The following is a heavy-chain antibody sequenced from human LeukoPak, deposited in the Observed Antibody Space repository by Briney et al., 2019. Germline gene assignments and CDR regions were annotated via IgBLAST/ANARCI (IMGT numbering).Heavy chain of an antibody. D-gene: IGHD5-18*01. J-gene: IGHJ4*02. CDR2: ISYDGSNK. CDR1: GFTFGDYV. CDR3: ANDLGWIQLNLG. V-gene: IGHV3-30-3*02. Sequence: PGGSLRLSCTASGFTFGDYVMSWFRQAPGKGLEWVAVISYDGSNKYYADSVKGRFTISRDNSKNMVYLQMNSLRAEDTAVYYCANDLGWIQLNLGRGQGTLVTVSS.